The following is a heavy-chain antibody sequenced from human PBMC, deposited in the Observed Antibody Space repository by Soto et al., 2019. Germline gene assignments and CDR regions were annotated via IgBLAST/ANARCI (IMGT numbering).Heavy chain of an antibody. V-gene: IGHV3-23*01. CDR2: ISASGGTT. CDR1: GFTFTTRG. Sequence: EVQLLEAGGGLVQPGGSLRLSCAASGFTFTTRGMSWVRQAPGKGLQWVSGISASGGTTYYADSVKGRLTISRDNSKNMLYLLMTSLRDDDTAVYYCTTGTQNFDYWGRGTRVTVSS. D-gene: IGHD3-10*01. CDR3: TTGTQNFDY. J-gene: IGHJ4*02.